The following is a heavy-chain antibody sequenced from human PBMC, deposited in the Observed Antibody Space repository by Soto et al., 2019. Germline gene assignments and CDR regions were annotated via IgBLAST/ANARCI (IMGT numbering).Heavy chain of an antibody. CDR2: ISGYNGNT. CDR3: ARGVGSGTYYNQYNWFDP. V-gene: IGHV1-18*01. CDR1: GYTFTSYY. D-gene: IGHD3-10*01. Sequence: GASVKVSCKASGYTFTSYYISRVRQAPGQGLEWMGWISGYNGNTNYAQKLQGRVTMTTDTSTSTAYMELRSLRSDDTAVYYCARGVGSGTYYNQYNWFDPWGQGTLVTVSS. J-gene: IGHJ5*02.